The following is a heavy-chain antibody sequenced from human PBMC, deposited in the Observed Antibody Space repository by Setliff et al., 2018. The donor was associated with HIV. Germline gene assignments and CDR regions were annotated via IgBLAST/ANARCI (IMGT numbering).Heavy chain of an antibody. V-gene: IGHV5-51*01. J-gene: IGHJ4*02. CDR2: IYPGDSKT. Sequence: GESLKISCQGSGHTFTTFWVGWVRQMPGKGLEWMGIIYPGDSKTKYSPSFRGQVTISADKSSRTVYLQWSSLKASDTAIYYCARRKSEDSGYGPRYYDFWGQGALVTVSS. D-gene: IGHD3-22*01. CDR1: GHTFTTFW. CDR3: ARRKSEDSGYGPRYYDF.